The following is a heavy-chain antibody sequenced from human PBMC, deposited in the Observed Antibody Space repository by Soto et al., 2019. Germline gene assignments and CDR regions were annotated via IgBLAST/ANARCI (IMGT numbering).Heavy chain of an antibody. J-gene: IGHJ6*02. Sequence: ASVKVSCKVSGYSLTDLSIHWVRQGPGKGLEWMGAYDREDDKTFYAQKFQDRVTLTEDTSTDTAYMELRSLRSEDTASYYGATLLPVAFRVVAIGHSYHDGMDVWGQGTTVTVSS. D-gene: IGHD3-22*01. CDR1: GYSLTDLS. V-gene: IGHV1-24*01. CDR3: ATLLPVAFRVVAIGHSYHDGMDV. CDR2: YDREDDKT.